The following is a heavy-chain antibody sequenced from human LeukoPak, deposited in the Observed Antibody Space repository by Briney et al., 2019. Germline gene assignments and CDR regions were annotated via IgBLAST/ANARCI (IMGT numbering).Heavy chain of an antibody. V-gene: IGHV3-7*01. CDR1: GFTFSSYW. J-gene: IGHJ4*02. D-gene: IGHD7-27*01. Sequence: GGSLRLSCAASGFTFSSYWMTWVRQAPGKGLEWVANINQDGREKYYVDSVKGRFTISRDNAKNSLSLQMNSLRAEDTAVYYCARDLNWETYWGQGTLVTVSS. CDR3: ARDLNWETY. CDR2: INQDGREK.